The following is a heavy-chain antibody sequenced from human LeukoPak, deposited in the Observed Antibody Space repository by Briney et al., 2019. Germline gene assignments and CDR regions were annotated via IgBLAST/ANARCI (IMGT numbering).Heavy chain of an antibody. CDR3: ARGLYYDILTGSPYYYGMDV. J-gene: IGHJ6*02. V-gene: IGHV3-48*02. CDR2: ITSSSTI. D-gene: IGHD3-9*01. CDR1: GFTFSTHS. Sequence: GGSLRLSCAASGFTFSTHSMNWVRQAPGKGLEWVSYITSSSTIFYADSVKGRFTISRDNAKNSLYLQMNSLRDEDTAVYYCARGLYYDILTGSPYYYGMDVWGQGTTVTVTS.